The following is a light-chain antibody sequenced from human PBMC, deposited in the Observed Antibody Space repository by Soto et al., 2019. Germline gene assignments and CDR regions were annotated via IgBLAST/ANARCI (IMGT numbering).Light chain of an antibody. Sequence: QSVLTQPASVSGSPGQSITISCTGTSGDVGGYNFVSWYQQHPGKAPKLIIYEVTNRPSGVSNRFSGSKSGNTASLTISGLQAEDEADYYCSSFTSTTTTRVFGTGTKVTVL. J-gene: IGLJ1*01. CDR1: SGDVGGYNF. V-gene: IGLV2-14*01. CDR3: SSFTSTTTTRV. CDR2: EVT.